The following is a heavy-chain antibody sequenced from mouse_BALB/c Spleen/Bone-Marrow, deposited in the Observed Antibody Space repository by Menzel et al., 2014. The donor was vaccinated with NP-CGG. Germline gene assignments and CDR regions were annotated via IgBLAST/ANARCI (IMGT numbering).Heavy chain of an antibody. CDR2: INPSTGYT. Sequence: QVQLQQPGAELAKPGASVKMSCKASGYTFTSYWMHWVKQRPGQGLEWIGYINPSTGYTEYNQKFKDKATLTADKSSSTAYMQLSSLTSEDSAFCYCARSNCPAWFARWGQGTLSTVSA. V-gene: IGHV1-7*01. D-gene: IGHD2-5*01. CDR1: GYTFTSYW. CDR3: ARSNCPAWFAR. J-gene: IGHJ3*01.